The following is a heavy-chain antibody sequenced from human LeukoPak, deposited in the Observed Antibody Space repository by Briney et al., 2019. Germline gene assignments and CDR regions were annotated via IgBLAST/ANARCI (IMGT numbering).Heavy chain of an antibody. V-gene: IGHV3-23*01. D-gene: IGHD3-10*01. CDR1: GFTFSSNA. CDR2: ISGSGDST. Sequence: GGSLRLSCAASGFTFSSNAMSWVRQAPGKGLEWVSGISGSGDSTYYADSEKGRFTISRDNSKHTLYLQMNSLRAEDTAVYYCAKNPGGLTILRGVPLEYWGQGTLVTVSS. CDR3: AKNPGGLTILRGVPLEY. J-gene: IGHJ4*02.